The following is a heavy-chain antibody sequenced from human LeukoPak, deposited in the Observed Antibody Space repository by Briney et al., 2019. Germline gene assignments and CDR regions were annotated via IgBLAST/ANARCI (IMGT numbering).Heavy chain of an antibody. Sequence: SETLSLTCSVSGGSINNYFWNWLRQPPGRGLEWIGRVYYSGSTRHNPSLKSRVFISIDTSMNQFSLKLISVTAADTAVYYCARRARAEADTSPDNWIDPWGQGTLVTVSS. CDR2: VYYSGST. J-gene: IGHJ5*02. CDR1: GGSINNYF. V-gene: IGHV4-59*08. CDR3: ARRARAEADTSPDNWIDP. D-gene: IGHD6-13*01.